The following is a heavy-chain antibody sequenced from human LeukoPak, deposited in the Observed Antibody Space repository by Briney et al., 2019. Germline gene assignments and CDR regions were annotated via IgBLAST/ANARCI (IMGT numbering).Heavy chain of an antibody. D-gene: IGHD3-16*01. V-gene: IGHV3-66*01. CDR2: IYSGGST. J-gene: IGHJ4*02. CDR3: AKGSKSGNMITFGGVSDY. CDR1: GFTFSSYS. Sequence: GGSLRLSCAASGFTFSSYSMNWVRQAPGKGLEWVSVIYSGGSTYYADSVKGRFTISRDNSKNTLYLQMNSLRAGDTAVYYCAKGSKSGNMITFGGVSDYWGQGTLVTVSS.